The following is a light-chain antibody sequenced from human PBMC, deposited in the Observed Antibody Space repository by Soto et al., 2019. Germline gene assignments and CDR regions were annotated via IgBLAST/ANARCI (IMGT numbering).Light chain of an antibody. CDR3: SSYTTSYFYV. CDR2: GVK. CDR1: GRDIGVYDY. J-gene: IGLJ1*01. Sequence: QSVLTQPASVSGSPGQSITISCTGSGRDIGVYDYVSWYQQRPGKAPKLLIYGVKNRPSGVSYRFSASKSAFTASLTISGLQAEDEAHYYCSSYTTSYFYVFGPGTKVTVL. V-gene: IGLV2-14*01.